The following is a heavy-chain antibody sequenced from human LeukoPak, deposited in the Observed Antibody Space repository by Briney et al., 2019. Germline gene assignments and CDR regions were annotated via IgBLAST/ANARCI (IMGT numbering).Heavy chain of an antibody. CDR3: AKDLSLNYYDSSGYGGWYYYYYCMDV. V-gene: IGHV3-23*01. J-gene: IGHJ6*02. Sequence: GGSLRLSCAASGFTFSSYAMSWVRQAPGKGLEWVSAISGSGGSTYYADSVKGRFTISRDKSKNTLYLQMNSLRAEDTAVYYRAKDLSLNYYDSSGYGGWYYYYYCMDVWGQGTTVTVSS. CDR1: GFTFSSYA. CDR2: ISGSGGST. D-gene: IGHD3-22*01.